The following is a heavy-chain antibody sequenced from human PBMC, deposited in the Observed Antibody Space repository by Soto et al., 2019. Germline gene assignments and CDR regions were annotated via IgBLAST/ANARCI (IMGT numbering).Heavy chain of an antibody. D-gene: IGHD3-10*01. J-gene: IGHJ6*02. CDR2: IYSGGDT. CDR1: GFTVSSNY. CDR3: ARDPSKEFGWDV. V-gene: IGHV3-53*01. Sequence: GGSLRLSCAASGFTVSSNYMSWVRQAPGKGLEWVSIIYSGGDTYYADSVKGRFTISRDNSKNTLYLQMNSLRADDTAVYYCARDPSKEFGWDVRGQGTTVTVS.